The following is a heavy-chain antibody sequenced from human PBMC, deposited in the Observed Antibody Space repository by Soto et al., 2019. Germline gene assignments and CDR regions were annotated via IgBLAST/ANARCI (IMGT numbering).Heavy chain of an antibody. J-gene: IGHJ6*02. CDR3: ARGIEAAGNTSRGYYYYYYGMDV. CDR2: AYYRSKWYN. Sequence: SQTLSLTCAISGDSVSSNSAAWNWIRQSPSRGLEWLGRAYYRSKWYNDYAVSVKSRITINPDTSKNQFSLQLNSVTPEDTAVYYCARGIEAAGNTSRGYYYYYYGMDVWGQGTTVTVSS. CDR1: GDSVSSNSAA. D-gene: IGHD6-25*01. V-gene: IGHV6-1*01.